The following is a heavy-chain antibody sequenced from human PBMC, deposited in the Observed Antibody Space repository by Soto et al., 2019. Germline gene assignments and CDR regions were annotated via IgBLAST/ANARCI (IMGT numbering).Heavy chain of an antibody. D-gene: IGHD3-3*01. CDR3: ARGRSGYYPYFDN. CDR2: VYYSGST. J-gene: IGHJ4*02. V-gene: IGHV4-59*01. Sequence: LSLTGTVSGDFISSYYWSRIRQPPGKGLEWIGYVYYSGSTNYNPSLKSRVTISVDTPKKQFSLKLRSVTAADTAVYFCARGRSGYYPYFDNWGQGTLVTVSS. CDR1: GDFISSYY.